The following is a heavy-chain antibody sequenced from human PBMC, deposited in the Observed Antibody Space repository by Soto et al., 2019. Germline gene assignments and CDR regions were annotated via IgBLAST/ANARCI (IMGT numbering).Heavy chain of an antibody. CDR2: ISYSGST. Sequence: SETLSLTCTVSGGSISSSSYYWGWIRQPPGKGLEWIGSISYSGSTYYNPSLKSRVTMSVDKSNNQFSLKMTSVTAADTAVYSCARKSWDGYTGYYFDYCGQVTLVTVSS. CDR3: ARKSWDGYTGYYFDY. CDR1: GGSISSSSYY. J-gene: IGHJ4*02. D-gene: IGHD5-18*01. V-gene: IGHV4-39*07.